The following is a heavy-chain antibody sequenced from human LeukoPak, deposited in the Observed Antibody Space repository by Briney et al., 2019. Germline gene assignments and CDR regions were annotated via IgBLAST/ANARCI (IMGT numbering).Heavy chain of an antibody. CDR1: GFTFSSYW. D-gene: IGHD1-26*01. Sequence: GGSLRLSCAASGFTFSSYWMSWVRQAPGKGLEWVSAISGSGGSTYYADSVKGRFTISRDNSKNTLYLQMNSLRAEDTAVYYCAKAPYSGSYSTHNDYWGQGTLVTVSS. J-gene: IGHJ4*02. CDR3: AKAPYSGSYSTHNDY. V-gene: IGHV3-23*01. CDR2: ISGSGGST.